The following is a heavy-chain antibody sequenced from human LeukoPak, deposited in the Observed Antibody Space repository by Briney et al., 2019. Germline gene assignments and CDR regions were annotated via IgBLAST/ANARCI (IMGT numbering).Heavy chain of an antibody. D-gene: IGHD2-2*01. J-gene: IGHJ4*02. V-gene: IGHV3-30*06. CDR3: AREVPAAYIDY. CDR2: ISFNSDLK. CDR1: GFTFSNYG. Sequence: PGRTLRLSCETSGFTFSNYGMDWVRQAPGKGLEWVAFISFNSDLKSYADSVKGRFTISRDNSRNTLYLQMNSLRVEDTAVYYCAREVPAAYIDYWGQGTLVTASS.